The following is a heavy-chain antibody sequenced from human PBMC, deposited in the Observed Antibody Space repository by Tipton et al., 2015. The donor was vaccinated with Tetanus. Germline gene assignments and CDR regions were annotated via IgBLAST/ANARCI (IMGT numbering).Heavy chain of an antibody. CDR3: ASWGVPAATRIAAAGTSDY. J-gene: IGHJ4*02. CDR1: GFTFDDYA. CDR2: ISWNSGSI. D-gene: IGHD6-13*01. V-gene: IGHV3-9*01. Sequence: SLRLSCAASGFTFDDYAMHWVRQAPGKGLEWVSGISWNSGSIGYADSVKGRFTISRDNAKNSLYLQMNSLRAEDTALYYCASWGVPAATRIAAAGTSDYWGQGTLVTVSS.